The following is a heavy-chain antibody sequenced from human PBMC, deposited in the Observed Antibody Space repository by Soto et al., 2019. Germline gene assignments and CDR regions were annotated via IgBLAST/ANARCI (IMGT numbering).Heavy chain of an antibody. CDR3: AKETNGDDGGRFDY. CDR1: GFTFSNYA. V-gene: IGHV3-23*01. J-gene: IGHJ4*02. Sequence: EVQLLESGGGLVQAGGSLRLSCTASGFTFSNYAMSWVRQAPGKGLEWVSVISGSGGSTYYAVSVKGRFTISSDNSKNTLYLQMSSLRAEDTAVYYCAKETNGDDGGRFDYWGQGTLVTVSS. CDR2: ISGSGGST. D-gene: IGHD4-17*01.